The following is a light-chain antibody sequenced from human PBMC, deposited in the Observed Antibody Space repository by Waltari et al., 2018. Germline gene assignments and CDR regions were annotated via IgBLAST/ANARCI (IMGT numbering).Light chain of an antibody. CDR1: QSVSRT. J-gene: IGKJ1*01. CDR2: DES. V-gene: IGKV3-20*01. Sequence: EIVLTQSPGTLSLSPGERATLSCRASQSVSRTLAWYQKKPGQAPRLLIYDESSRATGIPDRFSGSGSGTDFSLTISRLEPEDFAVYYCQKYGTLPATFGQGTKVEIK. CDR3: QKYGTLPAT.